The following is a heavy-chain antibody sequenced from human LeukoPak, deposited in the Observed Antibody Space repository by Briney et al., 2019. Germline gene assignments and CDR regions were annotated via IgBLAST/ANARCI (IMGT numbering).Heavy chain of an antibody. J-gene: IGHJ6*03. CDR1: GYTFTSYG. D-gene: IGHD3-3*01. Sequence: ASVKVSCKASGYTFTSYGISWVRQAPGQGLEWMGWINTNTGNPTYAQGFTGRFVFSLDTSVSTAYLQISSLKAEDAAVYYCASKTQVDTYYDFWSGYFGFVSIPTYYYYYYMDVWGKGTTVTVSS. CDR3: ASKTQVDTYYDFWSGYFGFVSIPTYYYYYYMDV. V-gene: IGHV7-4-1*02. CDR2: INTNTGNP.